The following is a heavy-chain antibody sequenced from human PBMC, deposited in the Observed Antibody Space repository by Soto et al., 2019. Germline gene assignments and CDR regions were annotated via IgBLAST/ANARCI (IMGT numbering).Heavy chain of an antibody. CDR2: IYYSGST. J-gene: IGHJ4*02. CDR1: GGSISSGGYY. V-gene: IGHV4-31*03. Sequence: QVQLQESGPGLVKPSQTLSLTCTVSGGSISSGGYYWSWIRQHPGKGLEWIGYIYYSGSTYYNPSRKSRVTIPVDTSKNQCSLKLSYVTAADTAVYYCARVRHRASFDYWGQGTLVTVSS. CDR3: ARVRHRASFDY. D-gene: IGHD3-10*01.